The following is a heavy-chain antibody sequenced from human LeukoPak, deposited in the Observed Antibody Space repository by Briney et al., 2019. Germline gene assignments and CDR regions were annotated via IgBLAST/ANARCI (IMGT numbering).Heavy chain of an antibody. Sequence: SQTLSLTCAISGDSVSSNSATWNWIRQSPSRGLEGLGSTYYRSKWYNNYAVSVTSRITLHPDTSKHQFSLQLNAVTPEDTAVYYCARVEGVGSRGVEYFHHWGQGTLVTVSS. V-gene: IGHV6-1*01. CDR2: TYYRSKWYN. CDR3: ARVEGVGSRGVEYFHH. J-gene: IGHJ1*01. CDR1: GDSVSSNSAT. D-gene: IGHD2-8*01.